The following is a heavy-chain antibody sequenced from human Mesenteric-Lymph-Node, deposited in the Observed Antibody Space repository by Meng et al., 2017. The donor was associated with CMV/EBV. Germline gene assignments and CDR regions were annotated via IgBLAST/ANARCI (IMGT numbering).Heavy chain of an antibody. CDR1: GGSISSYY. CDR2: IYSSGST. Sequence: GSLRLSCTVSGGSISSYYWSWIRQPPGKGLEWIGYIYSSGSTNYNPSLKSRLTISVDTSKNQLSLKLLSVAAADTAVYYCARALAWEGGLGRRGLQSGGVFGMDVWGQGTTVTVSS. D-gene: IGHD3-3*01. V-gene: IGHV4-59*12. J-gene: IGHJ6*02. CDR3: ARALAWEGGLGRRGLQSGGVFGMDV.